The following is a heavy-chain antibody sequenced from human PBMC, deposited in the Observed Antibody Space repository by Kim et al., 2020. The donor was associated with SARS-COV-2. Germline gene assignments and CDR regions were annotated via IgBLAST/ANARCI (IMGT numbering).Heavy chain of an antibody. Sequence: GGSLRLSCAASGFTFSSYGMHWVRQAPGKGLEWVAVIWYDGSNKYYADSVKGRFTISRDNSKNTLYLQMNSLRAEDTAVYYCARAPDYGGNSGSGPDFDLWGRGTLVTVSS. V-gene: IGHV3-33*01. CDR3: ARAPDYGGNSGSGPDFDL. D-gene: IGHD4-17*01. CDR2: IWYDGSNK. J-gene: IGHJ2*01. CDR1: GFTFSSYG.